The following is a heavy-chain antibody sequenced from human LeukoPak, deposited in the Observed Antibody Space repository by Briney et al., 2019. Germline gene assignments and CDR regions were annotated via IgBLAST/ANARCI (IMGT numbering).Heavy chain of an antibody. J-gene: IGHJ5*02. CDR3: AREGTYYDFWSGYFQHWFDP. D-gene: IGHD3-3*01. CDR1: GYTFTSYD. CDR2: MNPNSGNT. Sequence: ASVTVSFKSSGYTFTSYDINWVRHAPGQGLEWMGWMNPNSGNTGYAQKFQGRVTMTRNTSISTAYMELSSLRSEDTAVYYCAREGTYYDFWSGYFQHWFDPWGQGTLVTVSS. V-gene: IGHV1-8*01.